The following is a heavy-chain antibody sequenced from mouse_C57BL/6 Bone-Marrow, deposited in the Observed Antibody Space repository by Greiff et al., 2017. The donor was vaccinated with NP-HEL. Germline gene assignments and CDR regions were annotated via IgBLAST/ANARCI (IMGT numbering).Heavy chain of an antibody. CDR1: GYAFSSSW. J-gene: IGHJ3*01. Sequence: QVQLQHSGPELVKPGASVKISCKASGYAFSSSWMNWVKQRPGKGLEWIGRIYPGDGDTNYNGKFKGKATLTADKSSSTAYMQLSSLTSEDSAVYFCARGVLRFAYWGQGTLVTVSA. V-gene: IGHV1-82*01. CDR2: IYPGDGDT. D-gene: IGHD1-1*01. CDR3: ARGVLRFAY.